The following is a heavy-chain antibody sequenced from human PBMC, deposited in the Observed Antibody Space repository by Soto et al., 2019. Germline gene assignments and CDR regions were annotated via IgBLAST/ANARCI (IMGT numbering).Heavy chain of an antibody. J-gene: IGHJ5*02. D-gene: IGHD2-15*01. CDR3: AVGGCSGGSCPGWFDP. CDR1: GYTFTSYG. CDR2: ISAYNGNT. V-gene: IGHV1-18*04. Sequence: QVQLVQSGAEVKKPGASVKVSCKASGYTFTSYGISWVRKAPGQGLEWMGWISAYNGNTNYAQKLQGRVTMTTDTSTSTAYMELRSLRSDDTAVYFCAVGGCSGGSCPGWFDPWGQGTLVTVSS.